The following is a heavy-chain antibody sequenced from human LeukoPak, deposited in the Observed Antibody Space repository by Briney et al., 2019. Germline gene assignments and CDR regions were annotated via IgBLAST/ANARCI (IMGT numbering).Heavy chain of an antibody. CDR3: ARADSIAAAVYYYYYGMDV. V-gene: IGHV3-30-3*01. CDR1: GFTFSSYA. D-gene: IGHD6-13*01. J-gene: IGHJ6*02. CDR2: ISYDGSNK. Sequence: PGGSLRLSCAASGFTFSSYAMHWVRQAPGKGLEWVAVISYDGSNKYYADSVKGRFTISRDNSKNTLYLQMNSLRAEDTAVYYCARADSIAAAVYYYYYGMDVWGQGTTVTVSS.